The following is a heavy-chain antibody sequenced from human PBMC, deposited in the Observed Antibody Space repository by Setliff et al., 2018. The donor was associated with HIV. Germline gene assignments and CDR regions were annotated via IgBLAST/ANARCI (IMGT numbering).Heavy chain of an antibody. CDR1: GFTFSSYG. CDR3: ARDGGSYINWFGP. V-gene: IGHV3-33*01. J-gene: IGHJ5*02. CDR2: IWYDGSNK. Sequence: GGSLRLSCAASGFTFSSYGMHWVRQAPGKGLEWVAVIWYDGSNKYYADSVKGRFTISRGNSKNTLYLQMNSLRAEDTAVYYCARDGGSYINWFGPWGQGTLVTVSS. D-gene: IGHD1-26*01.